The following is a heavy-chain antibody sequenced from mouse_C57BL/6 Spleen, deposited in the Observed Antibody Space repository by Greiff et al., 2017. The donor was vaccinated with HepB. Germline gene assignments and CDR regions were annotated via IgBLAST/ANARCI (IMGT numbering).Heavy chain of an antibody. CDR3: ARFITTVGDYFDY. D-gene: IGHD1-1*01. CDR2: IDPSDSYT. CDR1: GYTFTSYW. V-gene: IGHV1-50*01. J-gene: IGHJ2*01. Sequence: VQLQQPGAELVKPGASVKLSCKASGYTFTSYWMQWVKQRPGQGLEWIGEIDPSDSYTNYNQKFKGKATLTVDTSSSTAYMQLSSLTSEDSAVYYCARFITTVGDYFDYWGQGTTLTVSS.